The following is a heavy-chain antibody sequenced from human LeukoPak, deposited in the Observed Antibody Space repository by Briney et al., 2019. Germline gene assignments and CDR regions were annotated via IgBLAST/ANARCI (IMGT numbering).Heavy chain of an antibody. D-gene: IGHD3-16*01. CDR1: GFTFSSYA. Sequence: GGSLRLSCAASGFTFSSYAMSWVRQAPGKGLEWVSAISGSGGSTYYADSVKGRFTISRDNSKNTLYLQMNSLRAEDTAVYYYAKASYDYVWGSYSLFDYWGQGTLVTVSS. CDR3: AKASYDYVWGSYSLFDY. J-gene: IGHJ4*02. V-gene: IGHV3-23*01. CDR2: ISGSGGST.